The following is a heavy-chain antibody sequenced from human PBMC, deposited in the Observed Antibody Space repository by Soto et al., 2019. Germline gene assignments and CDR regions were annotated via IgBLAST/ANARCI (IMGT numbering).Heavy chain of an antibody. CDR3: ARALYSGSYKDYFDY. CDR2: INAGNGNT. V-gene: IGHV1-3*01. CDR1: GYTFTRYA. Sequence: GASVKVSCKASGYTFTRYAMHWVRQAPGQRLEWMGWINAGNGNTKYSQKFQGRVTITRDTSASTAYMELSSLRSEDTAVYYCARALYSGSYKDYFDYWGQGTLVTVSS. D-gene: IGHD1-26*01. J-gene: IGHJ4*02.